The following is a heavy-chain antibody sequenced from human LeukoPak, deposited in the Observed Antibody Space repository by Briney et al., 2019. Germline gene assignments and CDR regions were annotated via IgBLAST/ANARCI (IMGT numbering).Heavy chain of an antibody. CDR3: ARGQSLNDY. CDR1: GYTFTEYY. Sequence: ASVKVSCKASGYTFTEYYMHWVRQAPGQGLEWMGWIDPNSGGANYAENFQGRVTMTRDTSISTAYMELSSLRYDDTALYYCARGQSLNDYWGQGTLVTVSS. J-gene: IGHJ4*02. CDR2: IDPNSGGA. V-gene: IGHV1-2*02.